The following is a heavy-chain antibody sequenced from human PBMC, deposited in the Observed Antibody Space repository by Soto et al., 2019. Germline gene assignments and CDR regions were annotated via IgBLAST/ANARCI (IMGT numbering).Heavy chain of an antibody. CDR2: ISSSSSATYI. CDR1: VFTFSTYS. Sequence: GSLRLSCAGSVFTFSTYSMDWARQAPRKGLEWVSSISSSSSATYINYTDSVKGRFTISRDNAQNSLYLQMNSLRPEDTAVYYCARQGTSTKYYTMDVWGQGTTVTVSS. J-gene: IGHJ6*02. D-gene: IGHD2-2*01. CDR3: ARQGTSTKYYTMDV. V-gene: IGHV3-21*01.